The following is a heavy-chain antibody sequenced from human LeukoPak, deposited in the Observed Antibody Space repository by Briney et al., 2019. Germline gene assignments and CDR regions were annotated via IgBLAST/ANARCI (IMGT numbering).Heavy chain of an antibody. J-gene: IGHJ5*02. D-gene: IGHD3-22*01. CDR2: ISYDGSNE. Sequence: PGGSLRLSCAASGFTFSTYDMYWVRQAPGKGLEWVAVISYDGSNEYYADSVKGRFTISRDNSNNTLYLQMNNLTAEDTAVYYCARGGVSFTYYDSSVFPSNWFDPWGQGTLVAVSS. CDR3: ARGGVSFTYYDSSVFPSNWFDP. CDR1: GFTFSTYD. V-gene: IGHV3-30*03.